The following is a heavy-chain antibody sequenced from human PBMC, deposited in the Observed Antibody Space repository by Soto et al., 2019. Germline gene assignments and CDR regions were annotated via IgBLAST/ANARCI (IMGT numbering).Heavy chain of an antibody. CDR2: MSGSGDNT. CDR1: GLTFSSYA. CDR3: AKPKGDYDFWSGEDYFDY. J-gene: IGHJ4*02. D-gene: IGHD3-3*01. V-gene: IGHV3-23*01. Sequence: GGSLRLSCTASGLTFSSYAMSWVRQAPGKGLEWVSAMSGSGDNTYHADSVKGRFTISRDNSKNTLYLQMNSLRAEDTAVYYCAKPKGDYDFWSGEDYFDYWGQGTLVTVSS.